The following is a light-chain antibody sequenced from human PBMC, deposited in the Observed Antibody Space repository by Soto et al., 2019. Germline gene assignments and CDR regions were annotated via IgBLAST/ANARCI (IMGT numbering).Light chain of an antibody. Sequence: EIVLTQSPGTLSLSPGERATLSCRASQSVTSSYLAWYQQKPGQAPRLLIYGATSKATGIPDRFSGSWSRTYFTLTISRLEPEDFTVYYCQQYGSSPRYTFGQGTKLEIK. V-gene: IGKV3-20*01. CDR2: GAT. J-gene: IGKJ2*01. CDR1: QSVTSSY. CDR3: QQYGSSPRYT.